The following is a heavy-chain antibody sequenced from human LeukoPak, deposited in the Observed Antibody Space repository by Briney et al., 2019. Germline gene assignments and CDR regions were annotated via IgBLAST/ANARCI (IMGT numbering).Heavy chain of an antibody. J-gene: IGHJ3*02. D-gene: IGHD4/OR15-4a*01. Sequence: SETLSLTCTVSGGSISSYYWSWIWQPPGKGLEWIGYSYTSGNTNYNPSLKSRVTISVDTSKNQFSLKLSSVTAADTGVYYCARHEPGGARHGFDIWGQGTMVTVSS. CDR3: ARHEPGGARHGFDI. V-gene: IGHV4-4*09. CDR2: SYTSGNT. CDR1: GGSISSYY.